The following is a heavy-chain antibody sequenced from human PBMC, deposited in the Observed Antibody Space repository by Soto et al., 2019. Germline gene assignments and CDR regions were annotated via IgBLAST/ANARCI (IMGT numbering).Heavy chain of an antibody. V-gene: IGHV4-34*01. CDR2: INHSGSP. CDR1: GGSFSGYY. CDR3: ARNGGYCRSTRCYGGPYY. Sequence: SETLSLTCAVYGGSFSGYYWTWIRQAPGKGLEWIGEINHSGSPNYNPSLEGRVTMSLDTSKNHFSLKLNSVTAADTAVYYCARNGGYCRSTRCYGGPYYWGQGTLVTVAS. D-gene: IGHD2-2*01. J-gene: IGHJ4*02.